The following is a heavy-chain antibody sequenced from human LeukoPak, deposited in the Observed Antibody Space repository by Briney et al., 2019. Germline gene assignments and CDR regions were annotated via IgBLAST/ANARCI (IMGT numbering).Heavy chain of an antibody. CDR3: TKDGHSCHFDY. J-gene: IGHJ4*02. CDR1: GFTFDDYA. V-gene: IGHV3-43*02. CDR2: ISEDGSST. D-gene: IGHD4-11*01. Sequence: GGSLRLSCAASGFTFDDYAMHWVRQAPGKDLEWVSLISEDGSSTYYADSVKGRFTISRDNSKTSLYLQMSSLRTEDTALYYCTKDGHSCHFDYWGQGTLVTVSS.